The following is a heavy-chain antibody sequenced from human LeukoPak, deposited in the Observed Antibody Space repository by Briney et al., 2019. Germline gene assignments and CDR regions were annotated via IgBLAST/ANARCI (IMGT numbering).Heavy chain of an antibody. CDR3: ARERYYYGSGSPDY. J-gene: IGHJ4*02. Sequence: SETLSLTCTVSGGSISSYYWSWIRQPPGKGLEWIGYIYYSGSTNYNPSLKSRVTISVDTSKNQFSLKLSSVTAADTAVYYCARERYYYGSGSPDYWGQGTLVTVSS. CDR2: IYYSGST. D-gene: IGHD3-10*01. CDR1: GGSISSYY. V-gene: IGHV4-59*01.